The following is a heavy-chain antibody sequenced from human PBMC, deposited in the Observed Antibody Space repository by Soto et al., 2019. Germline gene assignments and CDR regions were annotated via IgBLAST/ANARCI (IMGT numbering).Heavy chain of an antibody. D-gene: IGHD4-4*01. V-gene: IGHV3-7*03. Sequence: EVQLVESGGGLVQPGGSLRLSCAASGFTFSTYWMIWVRQAPGKGLEWVANTNQDGSEKYYVDSVKGRFTISRDNAKNSLYLQMTSLRAEDTAVYYCARGTTVPPGSAYWGQGTLVTVSS. CDR2: TNQDGSEK. CDR3: ARGTTVPPGSAY. CDR1: GFTFSTYW. J-gene: IGHJ4*02.